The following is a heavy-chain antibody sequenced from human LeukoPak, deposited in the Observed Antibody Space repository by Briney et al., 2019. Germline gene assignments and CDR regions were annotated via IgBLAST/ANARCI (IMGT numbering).Heavy chain of an antibody. Sequence: ASVKVSCKASGYTFTSYAMHWVRQAPGQRLEWMGWINAGNGNTKYSQKFQGRVTITRDTSASTAYMELSSLRSEDTAEYYCARGVAAAGTSIDYWGQGTLVTVSS. V-gene: IGHV1-3*01. CDR2: INAGNGNT. CDR3: ARGVAAAGTSIDY. CDR1: GYTFTSYA. D-gene: IGHD6-13*01. J-gene: IGHJ4*02.